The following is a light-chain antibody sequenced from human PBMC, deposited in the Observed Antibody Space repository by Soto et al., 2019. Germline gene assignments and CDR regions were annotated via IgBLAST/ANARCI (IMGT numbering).Light chain of an antibody. CDR1: QSISSY. V-gene: IGKV1-9*01. CDR3: QQHNSYPLT. CDR2: AAS. J-gene: IGKJ4*01. Sequence: DIQMTQSPSTLSDSVGDRVTITCRASQSISSYLAWYQQKPGKAPKLLIYAASTLKSGVPSRFSGSGSGTEFTLTISSLQPEDFATYYCQQHNSYPLTFGRGTKVDIK.